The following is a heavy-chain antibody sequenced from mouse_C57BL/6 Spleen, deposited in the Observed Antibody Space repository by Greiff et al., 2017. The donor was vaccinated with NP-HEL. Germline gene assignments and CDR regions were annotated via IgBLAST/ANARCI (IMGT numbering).Heavy chain of an antibody. CDR3: ARRRAQATFYAMDY. CDR2: INPSSGYT. J-gene: IGHJ4*01. D-gene: IGHD3-2*02. CDR1: GYTFTSYT. Sequence: QVHVKQSGAELARPGASVKMSCKASGYTFTSYTMHWVKQRPGQGLEWIGYINPSSGYTKYNQKFKDKATLTADKSSSTAYMQLSSLTSEDSAVYYCARRRAQATFYAMDYWGQGTSVTVSS. V-gene: IGHV1-4*01.